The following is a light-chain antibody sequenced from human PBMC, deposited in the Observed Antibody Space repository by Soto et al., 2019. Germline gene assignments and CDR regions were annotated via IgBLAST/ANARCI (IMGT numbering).Light chain of an antibody. V-gene: IGKV2-28*01. J-gene: IGKJ3*01. CDR2: LGS. CDR3: MQGLQPPFT. Sequence: DIVMTQSPLSLPVTPGEPASISCRSSQRLLHSNGNNYLDWYLQKPGQSPQLLIYLGSNRASGVPDRFSGSGSGTDFTLKISRVEDEDVGVYYCMQGLQPPFTFGPGTKVDI. CDR1: QRLLHSNGNNY.